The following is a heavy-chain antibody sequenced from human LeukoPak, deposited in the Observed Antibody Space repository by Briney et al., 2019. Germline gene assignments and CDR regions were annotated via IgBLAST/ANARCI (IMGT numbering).Heavy chain of an antibody. CDR2: INPNSGGT. V-gene: IGHV1-2*02. D-gene: IGHD2-2*01. CDR1: GYTFTGYY. CDR3: ARYPGIVPAVDNSYYYYYGMDV. Sequence: GASVKVSCKASGYTFTGYYMHWVRQAPGQGLEWMGWINPNSGGTNYAQKFQGRVTMTRDTSISTAYMELSRLRSDDTAVYYCARYPGIVPAVDNSYYYYYGMDVWGQGTTVTVSS. J-gene: IGHJ6*02.